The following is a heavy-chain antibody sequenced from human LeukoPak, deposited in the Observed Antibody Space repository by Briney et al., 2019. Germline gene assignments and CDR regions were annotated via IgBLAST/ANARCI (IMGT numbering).Heavy chain of an antibody. CDR3: ARALPFGGVNFDY. J-gene: IGHJ4*02. V-gene: IGHV4-39*01. D-gene: IGHD3-16*01. CDR2: IYDSGST. CDR1: GGSIRSSYYY. Sequence: SETLSLTCTVSGGSIRSSYYYWGWIRQPPGKGLEWIGSIYDSGSTYYNPSLKSRVTISVDTSKNQFSLKLNSVTAADTAVYYCARALPFGGVNFDYWGQGTLVTVSS.